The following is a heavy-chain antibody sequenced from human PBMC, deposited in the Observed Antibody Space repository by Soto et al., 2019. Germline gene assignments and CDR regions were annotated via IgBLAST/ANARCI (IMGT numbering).Heavy chain of an antibody. CDR1: GYTFTSYG. CDR2: INPSGGST. D-gene: IGHD3-9*01. V-gene: IGHV1-46*03. Sequence: ASVKVSCKASGYTFTSYGISWVRQAPGQGLEWMGIINPSGGSTSYAQKFQGRVTMTRDTSTSTVYMELSSLRSEDTAVYYCARALAPGILTGPKLFDYWGQGTLVTVSS. J-gene: IGHJ4*02. CDR3: ARALAPGILTGPKLFDY.